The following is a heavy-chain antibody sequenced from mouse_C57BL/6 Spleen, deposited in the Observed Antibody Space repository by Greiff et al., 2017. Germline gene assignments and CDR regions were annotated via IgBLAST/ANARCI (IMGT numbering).Heavy chain of an antibody. Sequence: VQLHQSGAELVKPGASVKLSCKASGYTFTSYWMQWVKQRPGQGLEWIGEIDPSDSYTNYNQKFKGKATLTVDTSSSTAYMQLSSLTSEDSAVYYCARYITTVVAHFDYWGQGTTLTVSS. D-gene: IGHD1-1*01. CDR1: GYTFTSYW. J-gene: IGHJ2*01. CDR3: ARYITTVVAHFDY. V-gene: IGHV1-50*01. CDR2: IDPSDSYT.